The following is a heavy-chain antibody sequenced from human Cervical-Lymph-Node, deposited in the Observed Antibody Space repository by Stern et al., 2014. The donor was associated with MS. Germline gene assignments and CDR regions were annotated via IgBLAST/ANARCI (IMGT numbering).Heavy chain of an antibody. V-gene: IGHV3-11*01. J-gene: IGHJ4*02. CDR3: ARDCKLRYFDWLSPYFDC. D-gene: IGHD3-9*01. CDR1: GFSDYY. CDR2: IRSRGSTI. Sequence: VQLVESGGGLVKPGGSLRLSCAASGFSDYYMSWNRQAPGKGLEWVAYIRSRGSTIYYADSVKGRFTISRDNAKNSLYLQMNSLRAEDTAVYYCARDCKLRYFDWLSPYFDCWGQGTLVTVSS.